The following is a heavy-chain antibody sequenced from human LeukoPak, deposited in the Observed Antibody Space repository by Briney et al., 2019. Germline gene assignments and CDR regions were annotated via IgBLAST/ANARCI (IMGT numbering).Heavy chain of an antibody. Sequence: GASVKVSRKASGYTFTSYAMNWVRQAHGQGLEWMGWINPNSGGTNYAQKFQGRVTMTRDTSISTAYMELSRLRSDDTAVYYCARENGSGMFDPWGQGTLVTVSS. CDR3: ARENGSGMFDP. J-gene: IGHJ5*02. V-gene: IGHV1-2*02. CDR1: GYTFTSYA. CDR2: INPNSGGT. D-gene: IGHD3-10*01.